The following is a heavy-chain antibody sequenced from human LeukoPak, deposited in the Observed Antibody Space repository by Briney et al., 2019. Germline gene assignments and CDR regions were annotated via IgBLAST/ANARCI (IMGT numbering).Heavy chain of an antibody. CDR2: INHSGST. D-gene: IGHD6-19*01. Sequence: SETLSLTCAVYGGSFSGYYWSWIRQPPGKGLEWIGEINHSGSTNYNPSLKSRVTISVDTSKNQFSLKLSSVTAADTAVYYCARKSSSSGWYLNDAFDIWGQGTMVTVSS. CDR3: ARKSSSSGWYLNDAFDI. V-gene: IGHV4-34*01. CDR1: GGSFSGYY. J-gene: IGHJ3*02.